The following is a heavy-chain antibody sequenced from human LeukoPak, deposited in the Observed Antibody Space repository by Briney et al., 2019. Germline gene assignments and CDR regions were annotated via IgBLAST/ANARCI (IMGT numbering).Heavy chain of an antibody. J-gene: IGHJ5*02. D-gene: IGHD2-2*01. CDR2: INSDGSST. CDR1: GFTFSSYW. V-gene: IGHV3-74*01. Sequence: GSLRLSCAASGFTFSSYWMHWVRQAPGKGLVWVSRINSDGSSTSYADSVKGRFTISRDNAKNTLYLQMNSLRAEDTAVYYCARGRYCSSTSCYEDWFDHWGQGTLLTVSS. CDR3: ARGRYCSSTSCYEDWFDH.